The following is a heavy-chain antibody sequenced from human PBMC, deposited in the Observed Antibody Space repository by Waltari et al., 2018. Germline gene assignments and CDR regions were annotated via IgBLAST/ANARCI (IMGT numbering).Heavy chain of an antibody. CDR1: GYSISSGYY. CDR2: IYHSGST. V-gene: IGHV4-38-2*01. D-gene: IGHD5-12*01. CDR3: ARRAYSGYDWDDAFDI. Sequence: QVQLQESGPGLVKPSETLSLTCAVSGYSISSGYYWGWIRQPPGKGLEWIGSIYHSGSTYYNPSLKSRVTISVDTSKNQFSRKLSSVTAADTAVYYCARRAYSGYDWDDAFDIWGQGTMVTVSS. J-gene: IGHJ3*02.